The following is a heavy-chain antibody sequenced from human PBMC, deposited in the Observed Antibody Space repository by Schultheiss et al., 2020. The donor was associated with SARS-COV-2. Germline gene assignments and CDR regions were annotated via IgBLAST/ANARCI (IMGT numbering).Heavy chain of an antibody. Sequence: SQTLSLTCAVYGGSFSGYYWSWIRQPPGKGLEWIGEIYHSGSTYYNPSLKSRVTISVDTSKNQFSLKLSSVTAADTAVYYCARSTVNYGMDVWGQGTTVTVSS. CDR2: IYHSGST. D-gene: IGHD4-11*01. CDR1: GGSFSGYY. V-gene: IGHV4-34*01. J-gene: IGHJ6*02. CDR3: ARSTVNYGMDV.